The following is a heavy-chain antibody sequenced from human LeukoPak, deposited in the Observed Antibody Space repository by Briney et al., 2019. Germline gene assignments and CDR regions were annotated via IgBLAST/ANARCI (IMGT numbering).Heavy chain of an antibody. J-gene: IGHJ3*02. CDR3: ATVINMVRGVISAFDI. CDR1: GCTFTGYY. V-gene: IGHV1-2*02. D-gene: IGHD3-10*01. Sequence: ASVKVSCKASGCTFTGYYMHWVRQAPGQGLEWMGWINPNSGGTNYAQKFQGRVTMTRDTSISTAYMELSRLRSDDTAVYYCATVINMVRGVISAFDIWGQGSMVTVSS. CDR2: INPNSGGT.